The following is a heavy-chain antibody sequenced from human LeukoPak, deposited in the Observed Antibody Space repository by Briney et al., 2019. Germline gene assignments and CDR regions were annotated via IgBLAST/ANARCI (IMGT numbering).Heavy chain of an antibody. Sequence: ASVKVSCKASGYTFTGYYMHWVRQAPGQGLEWMGWINPNSGGTNYAQKFQGRVNMTRDTSISTAYMELSRLRSDDRAVYYCARERGLGSHGKYYYYGMDVWGQGTTVTVSS. V-gene: IGHV1-2*02. CDR1: GYTFTGYY. CDR3: ARERGLGSHGKYYYYGMDV. J-gene: IGHJ6*02. CDR2: INPNSGGT. D-gene: IGHD1-26*01.